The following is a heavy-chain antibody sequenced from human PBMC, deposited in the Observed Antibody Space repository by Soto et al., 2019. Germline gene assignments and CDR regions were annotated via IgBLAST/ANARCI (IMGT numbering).Heavy chain of an antibody. CDR3: AKTTKKWLIPFYYCYGTDV. D-gene: IGHD6-19*01. V-gene: IGHV3-9*01. J-gene: IGHJ6*02. CDR1: GFTFDDYA. CDR2: ISWNSGSI. Sequence: RLSCAASGFTFDDYAMHWVRQAPGKGLEWVSGISWNSGSIGYADSVKGRFTISRDNAKNSLYLQMNSLRAEDTALYYCAKTTKKWLIPFYYCYGTDVLGQGTTVTVSS.